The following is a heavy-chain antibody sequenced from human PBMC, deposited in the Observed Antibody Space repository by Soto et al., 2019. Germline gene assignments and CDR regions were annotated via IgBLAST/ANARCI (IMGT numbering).Heavy chain of an antibody. V-gene: IGHV4-31*03. D-gene: IGHD3-3*01. Sequence: LSLTCTVSGGSISSGGYYWSWIRQHPGKGLEWIGYIYYSGSTYYNPSLKSRVTISVDTSKNQFSLKLSSVTAADTAVYYCARSITIFGTQYYYYGMDVWGQGTTVTVSS. CDR2: IYYSGST. CDR3: ARSITIFGTQYYYYGMDV. J-gene: IGHJ6*02. CDR1: GGSISSGGYY.